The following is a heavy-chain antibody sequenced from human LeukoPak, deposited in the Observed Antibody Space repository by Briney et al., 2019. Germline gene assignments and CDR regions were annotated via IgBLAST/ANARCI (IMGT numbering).Heavy chain of an antibody. CDR1: GFTFSNYG. CDR3: ARDFRSGWSDY. J-gene: IGHJ4*02. CDR2: IYNDGSNT. D-gene: IGHD6-19*01. V-gene: IGHV3-33*01. Sequence: PGGSLRLSCAASGFTFSNYGMPWVRQAPGKGLEWVAVIYNDGSNTYYADSVKGRFTVARDNSRKLVYLQMNTLRAEGTAVYYCARDFRSGWSDYWGQGTLVTVSS.